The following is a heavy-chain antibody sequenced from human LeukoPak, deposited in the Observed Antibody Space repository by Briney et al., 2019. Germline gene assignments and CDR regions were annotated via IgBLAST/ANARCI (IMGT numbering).Heavy chain of an antibody. CDR1: GFTFSSSW. D-gene: IGHD4-23*01. Sequence: PGGSLRLSCAASGFTFSSSWMTWVRQAPGKGLEWVANIKPDGSEKYYVDSVKGRFTISRDNAKNSLYLQMNSLRAEDTAVYYCAKYGGTCIDCWGQGTLVTVSS. V-gene: IGHV3-7*01. J-gene: IGHJ4*02. CDR2: IKPDGSEK. CDR3: AKYGGTCIDC.